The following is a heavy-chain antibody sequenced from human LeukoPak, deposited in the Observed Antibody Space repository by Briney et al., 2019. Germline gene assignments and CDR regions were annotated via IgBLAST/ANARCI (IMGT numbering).Heavy chain of an antibody. D-gene: IGHD1-1*01. CDR3: ARGMALYNWNDSGFDY. CDR1: GYTFTSYG. Sequence: ASVKVSCKASGYTFTSYGISWVRQAPGQGLEWMGWISAYNGNTNYAQKLQGRVTMTTDTSTSTAYMELRSLRSDDTAVYYCARGMALYNWNDSGFDYWGQGTLVTVSS. J-gene: IGHJ4*02. V-gene: IGHV1-18*01. CDR2: ISAYNGNT.